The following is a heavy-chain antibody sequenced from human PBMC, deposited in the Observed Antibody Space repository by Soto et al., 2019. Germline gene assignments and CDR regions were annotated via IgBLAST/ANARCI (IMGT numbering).Heavy chain of an antibody. V-gene: IGHV4-34*01. CDR1: GGSFSGYY. CDR3: ASLVKTPLTDSSIAARIRDY. CDR2: INHSGST. Sequence: SETLSLTCAVYGGSFSGYYWSWIRQPPGKGLEWIGEINHSGSTNYNPSLKSRVTISVDTSKNQFSLKLSSVTAADTAVYYCASLVKTPLTDSSIAARIRDYWGQGTLVT. D-gene: IGHD6-6*01. J-gene: IGHJ4*02.